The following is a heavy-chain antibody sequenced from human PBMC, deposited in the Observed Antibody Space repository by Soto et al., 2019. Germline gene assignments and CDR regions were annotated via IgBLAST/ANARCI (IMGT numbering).Heavy chain of an antibody. D-gene: IGHD6-19*01. J-gene: IGHJ4*02. V-gene: IGHV3-30*18. CDR1: GCPVSSKY. CDR2: VSHDGRNT. Sequence: GGSLRLSCAASGCPVSSKYMHWVRQAPGKGLEWVAVVSHDGRNTHYADSVKGRFTISRDSSKNTVSLEMTSLRAEDTAVYYCAKGGRQWLVTSDFNYWGQGALVTVSS. CDR3: AKGGRQWLVTSDFNY.